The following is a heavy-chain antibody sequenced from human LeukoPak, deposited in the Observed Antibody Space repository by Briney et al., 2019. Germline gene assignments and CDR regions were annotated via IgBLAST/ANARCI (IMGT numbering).Heavy chain of an antibody. Sequence: GGSLRLSCAASGFTFSNAWMSWVRQAPGKGLEWVGRIKSKTDGGTTDYAAPVKGRFTISRDDSKNTLYLQMNSLKTEDTAVYYCTTDPLTYYYDSGGQSGPLGVDYWGQGTLVTVSS. V-gene: IGHV3-15*01. D-gene: IGHD3-22*01. CDR3: TTDPLTYYYDSGGQSGPLGVDY. CDR2: IKSKTDGGTT. J-gene: IGHJ4*02. CDR1: GFTFSNAW.